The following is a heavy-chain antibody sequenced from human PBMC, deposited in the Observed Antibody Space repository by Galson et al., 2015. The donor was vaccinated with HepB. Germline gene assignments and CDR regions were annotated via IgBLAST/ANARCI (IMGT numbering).Heavy chain of an antibody. V-gene: IGHV3-30*18. Sequence: SLRLSCAASGFTFSSYGMHWVRQAPGKGLEWVAVISYDGSNKYYADSVKGRFTISRDNSKDTLYLQMNSLRAEDTAVYYCAKDQLAYYDFWSGYPDYWGQGTLVTVSS. J-gene: IGHJ4*02. CDR2: ISYDGSNK. D-gene: IGHD3-3*01. CDR1: GFTFSSYG. CDR3: AKDQLAYYDFWSGYPDY.